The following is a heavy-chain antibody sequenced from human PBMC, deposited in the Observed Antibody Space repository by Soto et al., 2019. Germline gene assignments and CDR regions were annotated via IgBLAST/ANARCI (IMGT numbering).Heavy chain of an antibody. Sequence: SETLSLTCTVSGGSISSYYWSWIRQPPGKGLEWIGYICYSGSTNYNPSLKSRVTISVEKSKNQFSLKLSSVTAADTAVYYCARGIRDGYNCYFDYWGQGTLVTVSS. CDR3: ARGIRDGYNCYFDY. CDR2: ICYSGST. CDR1: GGSISSYY. V-gene: IGHV4-59*01. J-gene: IGHJ4*02. D-gene: IGHD5-12*01.